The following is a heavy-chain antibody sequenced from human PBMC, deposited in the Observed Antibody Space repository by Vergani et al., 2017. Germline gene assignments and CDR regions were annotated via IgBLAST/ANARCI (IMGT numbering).Heavy chain of an antibody. D-gene: IGHD1-26*01. Sequence: EVQLVQSEAEVKKPGESLKISCKGSGYSFTSYWIAWVRQLPGKGLEWMGIIYPGDSDTRYSPSFQGQVTISADKSISTAYLQWSSLKASDTAMYYCARHAGATNYYYYYMDVWGKGTTVTVSS. V-gene: IGHV5-51*01. J-gene: IGHJ6*03. CDR1: GYSFTSYW. CDR2: IYPGDSDT. CDR3: ARHAGATNYYYYYMDV.